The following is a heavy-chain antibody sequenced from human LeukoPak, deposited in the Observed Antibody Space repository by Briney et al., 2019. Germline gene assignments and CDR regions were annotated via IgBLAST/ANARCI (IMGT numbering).Heavy chain of an antibody. CDR1: GYTFTSYD. V-gene: IGHV1-8*01. J-gene: IGHJ6*03. CDR3: ARFGGVLTGYYIWNYYYYMDV. CDR2: MNPNSGNT. D-gene: IGHD3-9*01. Sequence: ASVKVSCKASGYTFTSYDINWVRQATGQGLEWMGWMNPNSGNTGYAQKFQGRVTMTRNTSISTAYMELSSLRSEDTAVYYCARFGGVLTGYYIWNYYYYMDVWGKGTTLTVSS.